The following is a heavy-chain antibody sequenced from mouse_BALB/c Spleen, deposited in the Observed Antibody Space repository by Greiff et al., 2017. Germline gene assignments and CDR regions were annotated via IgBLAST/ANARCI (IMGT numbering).Heavy chain of an antibody. J-gene: IGHJ2*01. D-gene: IGHD2-3*01. CDR1: GYTFTSYW. CDR2: INPSTGYT. V-gene: IGHV1-7*01. CDR3: ASKGIDGYYFDY. Sequence: QVHVKQSGAELAKPGASVKMSCKASGYTFTSYWMHWVKQRPGQGLEWIGYINPSTGYTEYNQKFKDKATLTADKSSSTAYMQLSSLTSEDSAVYYCASKGIDGYYFDYWGQGTTLTVSS.